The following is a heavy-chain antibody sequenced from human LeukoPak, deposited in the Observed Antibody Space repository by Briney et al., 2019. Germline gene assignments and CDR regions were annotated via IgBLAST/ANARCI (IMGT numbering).Heavy chain of an antibody. CDR2: INHSGST. CDR3: ARRGRYYYGSGSYYSYNWFDP. V-gene: IGHV4-34*01. D-gene: IGHD3-10*01. J-gene: IGHJ5*02. CDR1: GGSFSGYY. Sequence: SETLSLTCAVYGGSFSGYYWSWIRQPPGKGLEWIGEINHSGSTNYNPSLKSRVTISVDTSKNQFSLKLSSVTAADTAVYYCARRGRYYYGSGSYYSYNWFDPWGQGTLVTVSS.